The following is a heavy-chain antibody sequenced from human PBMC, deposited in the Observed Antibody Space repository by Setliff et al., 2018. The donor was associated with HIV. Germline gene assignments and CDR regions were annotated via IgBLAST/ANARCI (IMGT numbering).Heavy chain of an antibody. CDR2: MNPKSGST. D-gene: IGHD3-9*01. CDR3: AKDRVCPNYDIVTGYYYYYYGMDV. J-gene: IGHJ6*02. CDR1: GYTFTNYD. Sequence: ASVKVSCKASGYTFTNYDINWVRQATGQALEWMGWMNPKSGSTGYAQKFQGRVTITRNTSISTAYMEMSSLRAEDTAVYYCAKDRVCPNYDIVTGYYYYYYGMDVWGQGTTVTVSS. V-gene: IGHV1-8*01.